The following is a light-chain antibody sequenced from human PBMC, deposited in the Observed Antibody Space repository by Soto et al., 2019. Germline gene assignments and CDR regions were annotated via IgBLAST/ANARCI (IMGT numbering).Light chain of an antibody. J-gene: IGLJ1*01. CDR1: SSNIGTNY. CDR3: GTWDTSLSAFYV. CDR2: DNT. Sequence: QSVLTQPPSVSAAPGQKVTISCAGSSSNIGTNYVSWYQHLPGTAPKLLIFDNTKRPSGIPDRFSGFKSGTSATLDIAGLHTGDEADYYCGTWDTSLSAFYVFGTGTKLTVL. V-gene: IGLV1-51*01.